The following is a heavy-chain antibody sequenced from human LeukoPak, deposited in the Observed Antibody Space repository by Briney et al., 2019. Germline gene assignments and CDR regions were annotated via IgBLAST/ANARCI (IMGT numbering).Heavy chain of an antibody. V-gene: IGHV1-18*01. J-gene: IGHJ4*02. D-gene: IGHD1-26*01. CDR1: GYTFTSYG. CDR3: ARDQPRELPPSDY. CDR2: ISAYNGNT. Sequence: GASVKVSCKASGYTFTSYGISWVRRAPGQGLEWMGWISAYNGNTYYAQKLQGRLTMTTDTSTSTAYMELRSLRSDDTAVYYCARDQPRELPPSDYWGQGTLVTVSS.